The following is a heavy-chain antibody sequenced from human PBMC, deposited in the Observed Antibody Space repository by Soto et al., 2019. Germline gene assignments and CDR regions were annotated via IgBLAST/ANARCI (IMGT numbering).Heavy chain of an antibody. D-gene: IGHD5-18*01. J-gene: IGHJ4*02. CDR3: AAFTHSYGHFDY. CDR1: GFTFSSYA. V-gene: IGHV3-23*01. Sequence: GGSLRLSCAASGFTFSSYAMSWVRQAPGKGLKWVSAISGSGGSTYYADSVKGQFTISRDNSKNTLYLQMNSLRAEDTAVYYCAAFTHSYGHFDYWGQGTLVTVSS. CDR2: ISGSGGST.